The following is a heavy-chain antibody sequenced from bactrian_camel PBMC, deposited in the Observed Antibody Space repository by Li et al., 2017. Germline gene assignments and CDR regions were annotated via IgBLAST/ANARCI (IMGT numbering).Heavy chain of an antibody. CDR2: ISLGGHDY. J-gene: IGHJ4*01. V-gene: IGHV3S53*01. D-gene: IGHD1*01. Sequence: HVQLVESGGGLVQPGGSLRLSCIASEHITSSHCMGWFRQAPGEQREGVVLISLGGHDYTYADSVKGRFTISKDNTKNTLYLQMNSLKPEDTAMYYCAADQVLSSLPWAIKYRRWSQRDAYPYWGQGTQVTVS. CDR3: AADQVLSSLPWAIKYRRWSQRDAYPY. CDR1: EHITSSHC.